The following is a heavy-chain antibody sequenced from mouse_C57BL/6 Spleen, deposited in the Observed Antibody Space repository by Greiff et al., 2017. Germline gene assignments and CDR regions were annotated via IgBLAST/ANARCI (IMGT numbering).Heavy chain of an antibody. Sequence: QVQLQQPGAELVMPVASEKLSCKASGYTFTSYWMHWVKQRPGQGLEWIGEIDPSDSYTNYNQKFKGKSTLTVDKSSSTAYMQLSSLTSEDSAVYYCAARRGFADWGQGTLVTVSA. CDR2: IDPSDSYT. CDR3: AARRGFAD. CDR1: GYTFTSYW. J-gene: IGHJ3*01. V-gene: IGHV1-69*01.